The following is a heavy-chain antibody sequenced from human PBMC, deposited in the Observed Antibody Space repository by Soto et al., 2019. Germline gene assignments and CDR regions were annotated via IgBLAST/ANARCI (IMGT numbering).Heavy chain of an antibody. Sequence: GASVKVSCKTSGYTFIIHSITWVRQAPGQGLEWMGWIRSYNGNATYAPKFHDRITMTTDTSTSTAYMELRSLTSDDTAVYYCARVKRYCFDYWGPGSLVTVSS. CDR2: IRSYNGNA. D-gene: IGHD6-25*01. CDR1: GYTFIIHS. J-gene: IGHJ4*02. CDR3: ARVKRYCFDY. V-gene: IGHV1-18*01.